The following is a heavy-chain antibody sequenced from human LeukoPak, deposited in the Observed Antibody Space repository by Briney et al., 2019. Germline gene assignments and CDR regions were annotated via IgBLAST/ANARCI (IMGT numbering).Heavy chain of an antibody. D-gene: IGHD6-13*01. V-gene: IGHV1-2*06. J-gene: IGHJ5*02. CDR2: SNPNSGGT. Sequence: ASVKVSCKASGYTFTGYYIHWVRQAPGQGLEWVGRSNPNSGGTNYAQKFQGRVTMTRDTSASTVYMELSRLRSDDTAVYYCAREVGYSSSWFGRFDPWGQGTLVTVSS. CDR3: AREVGYSSSWFGRFDP. CDR1: GYTFTGYY.